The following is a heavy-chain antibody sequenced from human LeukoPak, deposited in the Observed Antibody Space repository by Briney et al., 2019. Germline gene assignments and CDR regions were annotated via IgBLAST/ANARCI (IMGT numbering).Heavy chain of an antibody. J-gene: IGHJ1*01. CDR2: ISGSGGNI. Sequence: GGSLRLSCADSGVLFSSYTMNWVRQAPGKGLEWVSGISGSGGNIYYTDSVKGRFTTSKDNSKNTSYLEMNTLRAEDTAVYYCAKGVLQHWGQGTLVTVSS. V-gene: IGHV3-23*01. CDR1: GVLFSSYT. CDR3: AKGVLQH. D-gene: IGHD3-10*01.